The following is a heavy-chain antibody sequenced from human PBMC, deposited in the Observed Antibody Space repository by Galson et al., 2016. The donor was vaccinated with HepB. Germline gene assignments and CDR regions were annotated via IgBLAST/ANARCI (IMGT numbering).Heavy chain of an antibody. CDR3: AMVALQQTTCFDY. V-gene: IGHV3-48*02. CDR2: MRPRGAGI. J-gene: IGHJ4*02. CDR1: GFTFPTFS. D-gene: IGHD6-13*01. Sequence: SLRLSCATSGFTFPTFSMDWVRHAPGKGLGWIAHMRPRGAGIQYADSVRGRVTISRDNDKASLFLHMSSLRQDDPAIYYCAMVALQQTTCFDYWGPGALVTVS.